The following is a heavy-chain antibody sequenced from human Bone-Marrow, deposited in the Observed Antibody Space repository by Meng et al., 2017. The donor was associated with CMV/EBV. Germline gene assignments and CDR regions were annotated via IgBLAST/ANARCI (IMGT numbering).Heavy chain of an antibody. J-gene: IGHJ4*02. D-gene: IGHD2-2*01. CDR2: ISYDDSNI. V-gene: IGHV3-30-3*01. Sequence: GGSLRLSCAASGFTFSNHAMHWVRQAPGKGLEWVALISYDDSNIYYADSVKGRFTISRDNSKNTLYLQMNSLRPDVTAVYYCVRGWIYCSSSSCVVDYWGQGTLVTVSS. CDR1: GFTFSNHA. CDR3: VRGWIYCSSSSCVVDY.